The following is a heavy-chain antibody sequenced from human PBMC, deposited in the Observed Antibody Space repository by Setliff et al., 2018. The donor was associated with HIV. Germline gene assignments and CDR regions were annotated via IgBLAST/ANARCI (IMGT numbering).Heavy chain of an antibody. CDR3: ARLLRYFDY. CDR1: VGSISSNNYY. Sequence: SETLSLTCTVSVGSISSNNYYWGWIRQPPGKGLEWIGSIYYSGSTFYNPSLKSRLTISVDTSKNQFSLKLTPVTAADTAVYYCARLLRYFDYWGQGTLVTVSS. CDR2: IYYSGST. V-gene: IGHV4-39*01. J-gene: IGHJ4*02. D-gene: IGHD3-9*01.